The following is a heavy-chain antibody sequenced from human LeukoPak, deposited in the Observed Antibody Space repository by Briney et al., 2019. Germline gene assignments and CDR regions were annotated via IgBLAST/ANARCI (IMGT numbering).Heavy chain of an antibody. CDR2: INPIDGNT. J-gene: IGHJ4*02. V-gene: IGHV1-46*01. CDR1: GYTFITSY. D-gene: IGHD3-22*01. CDR3: AICDSSGYYHGY. Sequence: ASVKVSCKTSGYTFITSYTHWVRQAPGQGLEWMGMINPIDGNTNRPQKFRGRLTVTRDTSTSTVYMELSSLTSGDTAVYYCAICDSSGYYHGYWGQGTLVTVSS.